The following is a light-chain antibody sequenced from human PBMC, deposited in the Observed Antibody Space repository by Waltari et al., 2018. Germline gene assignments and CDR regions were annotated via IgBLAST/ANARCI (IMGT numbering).Light chain of an antibody. Sequence: NFMLTQPHSVSESPGKTVTLSCTRRSGHIASTFLPWYQQRPGSSPTAVIYENNQRPSGVPDRFSGSIDSSSNSASLTISGLKTEDEADYYCQSYDSSNQVFGGGTKLTVL. J-gene: IGLJ3*02. CDR3: QSYDSSNQV. V-gene: IGLV6-57*01. CDR1: SGHIASTF. CDR2: ENN.